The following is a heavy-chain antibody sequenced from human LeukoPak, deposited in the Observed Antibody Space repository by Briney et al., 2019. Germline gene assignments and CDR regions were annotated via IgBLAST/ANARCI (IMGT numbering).Heavy chain of an antibody. J-gene: IGHJ6*03. V-gene: IGHV4-34*01. CDR2: INHSGST. Sequence: PSETLSLTCTVSGGSISSYYWSWIRQPPGKGLEWIGEINHSGSTNYNPSLKSRVTISVDTSKNQFFLKLSSVTAADTAVYYCARRGKQLAYYYYYYMDVWGKGTTVTVSS. D-gene: IGHD6-6*01. CDR1: GGSISSYY. CDR3: ARRGKQLAYYYYYYMDV.